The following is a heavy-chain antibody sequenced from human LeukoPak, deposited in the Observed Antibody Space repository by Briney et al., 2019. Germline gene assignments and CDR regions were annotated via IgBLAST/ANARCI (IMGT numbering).Heavy chain of an antibody. Sequence: ASVKVSCKASGYTFTSYDINWVRQATGQGLEWMGWMNPNSGNTGYAQKFQGRVTMTRNTSISTAYMELSSLRSEDTAVYYCARGRGFCSSTSCYNWFDPWGRGTLVTVSS. D-gene: IGHD2-2*01. J-gene: IGHJ5*02. V-gene: IGHV1-8*01. CDR1: GYTFTSYD. CDR3: ARGRGFCSSTSCYNWFDP. CDR2: MNPNSGNT.